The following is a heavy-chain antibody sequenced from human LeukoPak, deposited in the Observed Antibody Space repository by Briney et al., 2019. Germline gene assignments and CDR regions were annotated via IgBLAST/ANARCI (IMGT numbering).Heavy chain of an antibody. CDR1: GYTFTGYY. J-gene: IGHJ4*02. CDR3: ARITGYSSGWYGDYFDY. Sequence: ASVKVSCKASGYTFTGYYMHWVRQAPGPGLEWMGWINPNSGGTNYAQKFQGRVTMTRDTSISTAYMGLSRLRSDDTAVYYCARITGYSSGWYGDYFDYWGQGTLVTVSS. D-gene: IGHD6-19*01. CDR2: INPNSGGT. V-gene: IGHV1-2*02.